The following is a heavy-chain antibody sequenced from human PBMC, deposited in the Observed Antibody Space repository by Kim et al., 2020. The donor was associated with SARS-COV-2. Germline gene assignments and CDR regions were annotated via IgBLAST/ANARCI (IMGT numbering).Heavy chain of an antibody. J-gene: IGHJ3*01. Sequence: SETLSLTCSVSGGSISSGDYYWSWIRQAPGKGLECIVYIYLSGTAFYKPSLRSRVTMSVDTSKNQFSLKMTSVTVSDTAVYYCASAGLSDAFDVWGSGTMVIVSS. CDR2: IYLSGTA. CDR3: ASAGLSDAFDV. D-gene: IGHD1-1*01. V-gene: IGHV4-30-4*01. CDR1: GGSISSGDYY.